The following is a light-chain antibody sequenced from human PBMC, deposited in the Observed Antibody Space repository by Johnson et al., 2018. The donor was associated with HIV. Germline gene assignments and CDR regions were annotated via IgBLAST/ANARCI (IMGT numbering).Light chain of an antibody. CDR1: TSNIESNC. V-gene: IGLV1-51*02. CDR3: GTWDSSLSAYV. J-gene: IGLJ1*01. Sequence: QSVLTQPPSVSAAPGQKVTISCSGGTSNIESNCVSWYQILPGTAPKVLIYENNKRPSGIPDRFSGSKSGTSATLGITGLQTGDEADYYCGTWDSSLSAYVFGTGTKVTVL. CDR2: ENN.